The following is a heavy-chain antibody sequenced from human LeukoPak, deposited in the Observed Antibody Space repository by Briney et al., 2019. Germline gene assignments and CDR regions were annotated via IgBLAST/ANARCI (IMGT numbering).Heavy chain of an antibody. D-gene: IGHD3-22*01. J-gene: IGHJ6*03. V-gene: IGHV1-69*06. CDR1: GGTFNKYA. Sequence: AVKVSFKAPGGTFNKYAIRWGGQAPGQGLEGVGGIIPSCGRAKYAQKLQGRGTITADKVTSTAYMELSRLRCEDTAVYYCARAPPTDYYDSSRNYSYYYMDVWGKGTTVTVSS. CDR3: ARAPPTDYYDSSRNYSYYYMDV. CDR2: IIPSCGRA.